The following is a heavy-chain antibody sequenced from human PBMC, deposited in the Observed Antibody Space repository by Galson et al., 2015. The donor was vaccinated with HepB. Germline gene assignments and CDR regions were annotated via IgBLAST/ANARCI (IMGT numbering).Heavy chain of an antibody. CDR3: ARPIRDSSGYYHY. J-gene: IGHJ4*02. Sequence: SVKVSCKASGGTFSSYTISWVRQAPGQGLEWMGRIIPILGIANYAQKFQGRVTITADESTSTAYMELSSLRSEDTAVYYCARPIRDSSGYYHYWGQGTLVTVSS. V-gene: IGHV1-69*02. D-gene: IGHD3-22*01. CDR2: IIPILGIA. CDR1: GGTFSSYT.